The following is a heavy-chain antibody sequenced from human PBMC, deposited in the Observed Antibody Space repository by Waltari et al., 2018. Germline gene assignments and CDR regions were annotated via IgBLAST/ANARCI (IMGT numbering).Heavy chain of an antibody. D-gene: IGHD3-22*01. J-gene: IGHJ4*02. CDR2: IYSGGST. CDR1: GFTFSSYA. V-gene: IGHV3-23*03. CDR3: AKDAQRTYYYDSSGLYFDY. Sequence: EVQLLESGGGLVQPGGSLRLSCAASGFTFSSYAMSWVRPAPGTGLEWVSVIYSGGSTYYADSVKGRFTIARDNSKNTLYLQMNSLRAEDTAVYYCAKDAQRTYYYDSSGLYFDYWGQGTLVTVSS.